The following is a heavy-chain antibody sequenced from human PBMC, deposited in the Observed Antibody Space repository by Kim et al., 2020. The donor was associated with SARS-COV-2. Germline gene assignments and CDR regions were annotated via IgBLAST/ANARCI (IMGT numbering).Heavy chain of an antibody. CDR3: ARGDSYCSSTSCYLNY. CDR2: IIPIFGTA. D-gene: IGHD2-2*01. Sequence: SVKVSCKASGGTFSSYAISWVRQAPGQGLEWMGGIIPIFGTANYAQKFQGRVTITADESTSTAYMELSSLRSEDTAVYYCARGDSYCSSTSCYLNYWGQGTLVTVSS. CDR1: GGTFSSYA. J-gene: IGHJ4*02. V-gene: IGHV1-69*13.